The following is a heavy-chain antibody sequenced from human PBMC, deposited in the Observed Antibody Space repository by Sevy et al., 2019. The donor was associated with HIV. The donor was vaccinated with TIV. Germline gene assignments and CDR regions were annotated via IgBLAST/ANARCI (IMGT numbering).Heavy chain of an antibody. CDR2: IFHSGAT. V-gene: IGHV4-30-2*01. D-gene: IGHD6-13*01. J-gene: IGHJ3*01. CDR3: ARGRVGGSSSWYGAFDV. CDR1: GGSISSGGYS. Sequence: SETLSLTCAVSGGSISSGGYSWSWIRQPPGKGLEWIGYIFHSGATYYIPSLQSRVTISVDLSKNQFSLNLSSVTAADTALYYCARGRVGGSSSWYGAFDVWGQGTMVTVSS.